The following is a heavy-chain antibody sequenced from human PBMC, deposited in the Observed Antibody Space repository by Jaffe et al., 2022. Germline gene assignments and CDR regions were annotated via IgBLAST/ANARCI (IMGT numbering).Heavy chain of an antibody. CDR1: GGSISSGSYY. V-gene: IGHV4-61*02. J-gene: IGHJ3*02. D-gene: IGHD3-10*01. Sequence: QVQLQESGPGLVKPSQTLSLTCTVSGGSISSGSYYWSWIRQPAGKGLEWIGRIYTTGSTNYNPSLKSRVTISVDTSRNQFSLQLSSVTAADTAVYYCARDVYYGSGTYFAFDIWGQGTMVTVSS. CDR3: ARDVYYGSGTYFAFDI. CDR2: IYTTGST.